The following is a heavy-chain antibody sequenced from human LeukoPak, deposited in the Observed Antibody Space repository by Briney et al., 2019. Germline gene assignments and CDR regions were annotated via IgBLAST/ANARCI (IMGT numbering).Heavy chain of an antibody. CDR3: ARIWDTSGYYFGYFDN. J-gene: IGHJ4*02. CDR2: IKQDGSEK. CDR1: GFPLVRFW. D-gene: IGHD3-22*01. V-gene: IGHV3-7*01. Sequence: GGSLRLSCAASGFPLVRFWMIWVRQAPGKGLEWVANIKQDGSEKFYVDSVKGRFTISRDNTKNSLYLQMNSLRAEDTAVYYCARIWDTSGYYFGYFDNWGQGSLVTVSS.